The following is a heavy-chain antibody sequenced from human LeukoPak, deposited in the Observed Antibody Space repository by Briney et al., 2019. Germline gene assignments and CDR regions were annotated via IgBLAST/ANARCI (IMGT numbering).Heavy chain of an antibody. CDR1: GGSISSSSYY. J-gene: IGHJ5*02. D-gene: IGHD6-19*01. Sequence: SETLSLTCTVSGGSISSSSYYWGWIRQPPGKGLEWIGSIYYSGSTYYNPSLKSRVTISVDTSKNQLSLKLSSVTAADTAVYYCARDLGDSSGWYNSQNWFDPWGQGTLVTVSS. CDR3: ARDLGDSSGWYNSQNWFDP. CDR2: IYYSGST. V-gene: IGHV4-39*07.